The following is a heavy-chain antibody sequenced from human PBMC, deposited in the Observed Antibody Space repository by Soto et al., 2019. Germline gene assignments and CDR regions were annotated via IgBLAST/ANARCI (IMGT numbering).Heavy chain of an antibody. CDR2: INAGNGNT. CDR1: GYTFTSYA. V-gene: IGHV1-3*01. CDR3: ARAVKELRYFDWLSSRDNWFDP. D-gene: IGHD3-9*01. J-gene: IGHJ5*02. Sequence: GASVKVSCKASGYTFTSYAMHWVCQAPGKRLKRMEWINAGNGNTKYSQKFQGRVTITRDTSASTAYMELSSLRSEDTAVYYCARAVKELRYFDWLSSRDNWFDPWGQGTLVTVSS.